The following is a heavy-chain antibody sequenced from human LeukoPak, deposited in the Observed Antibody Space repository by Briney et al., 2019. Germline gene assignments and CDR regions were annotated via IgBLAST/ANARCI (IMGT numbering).Heavy chain of an antibody. CDR2: FDPEDGET. D-gene: IGHD3-3*01. CDR1: GYTLTELS. Sequence: ASVKVSCKVSGYTLTELSMHWVRQAPGKGLERMGGFDPEDGETIYAQKFQGRVTMTEDTSTDTAYMELSSLRPEDTAVYYCATVQILEWFVFDYWGQGTLVTVSS. CDR3: ATVQILEWFVFDY. J-gene: IGHJ4*02. V-gene: IGHV1-24*01.